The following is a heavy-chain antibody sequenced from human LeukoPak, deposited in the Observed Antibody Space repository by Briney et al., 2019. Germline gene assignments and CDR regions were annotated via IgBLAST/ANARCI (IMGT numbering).Heavy chain of an antibody. Sequence: GGSLRLSCAASGFTFSSYWMNWARQAPGKGLEWVANIKQDGSEKDYVDSVKGRFTISRDNAKNSLYLQMNSLRAEDTAVYYCARVSSLAVAGFFDHWGQGILVTVSS. CDR2: IKQDGSEK. D-gene: IGHD6-19*01. J-gene: IGHJ4*02. CDR1: GFTFSSYW. V-gene: IGHV3-7*01. CDR3: ARVSSLAVAGFFDH.